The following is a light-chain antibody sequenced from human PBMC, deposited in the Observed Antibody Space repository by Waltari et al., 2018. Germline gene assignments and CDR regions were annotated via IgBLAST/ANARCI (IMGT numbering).Light chain of an antibody. CDR1: QSVSPN. Sequence: EIVMTQSPATLSVSPGERATLSCRASQSVSPNLAWYQQKPGQAPRLLIHGASTRATGIPARFSGSGSGTEFTLTISSLQSEDFAVYDCQQYNNWPPGAFGQGTKVEIK. CDR3: QQYNNWPPGA. V-gene: IGKV3-15*01. J-gene: IGKJ1*01. CDR2: GAS.